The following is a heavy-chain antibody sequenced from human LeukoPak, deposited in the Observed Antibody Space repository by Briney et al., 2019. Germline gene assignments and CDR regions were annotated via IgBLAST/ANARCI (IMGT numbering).Heavy chain of an antibody. CDR3: AKDLGSSWYRDAFDI. D-gene: IGHD6-13*01. V-gene: IGHV3-23*01. Sequence: GGSLRLSCAASGFTFSSYAMSWVRQAPGKGLEWVSAISGSGGSIYYADSVKGRFTISRDNSKNTLYLQMNSLRAEDTAVYYCAKDLGSSWYRDAFDIWGQGTMVTVSS. CDR1: GFTFSSYA. CDR2: ISGSGGSI. J-gene: IGHJ3*02.